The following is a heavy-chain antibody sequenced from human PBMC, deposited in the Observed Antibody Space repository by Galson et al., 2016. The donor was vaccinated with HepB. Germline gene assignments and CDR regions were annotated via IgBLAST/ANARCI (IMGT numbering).Heavy chain of an antibody. CDR3: ASKVARRSIGGFDV. V-gene: IGHV3-74*01. Sequence: SLRLSCAASGFTFNNYWMHWVRQAPGKGLVWVSRISGDGTNTFYADSVEGRFTISRDNARNTVYMQMDSLTVEDTAVYYCASKVARRSIGGFDVWGQGTRVTVAS. CDR1: GFTFNNYW. CDR2: ISGDGTNT. J-gene: IGHJ3*01. D-gene: IGHD6-25*01.